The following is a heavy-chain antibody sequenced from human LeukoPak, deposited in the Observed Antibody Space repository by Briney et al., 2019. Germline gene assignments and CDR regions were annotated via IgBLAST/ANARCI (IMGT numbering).Heavy chain of an antibody. CDR3: AKHPPYSGTYFYFDY. J-gene: IGHJ4*02. V-gene: IGHV3-33*06. D-gene: IGHD1-26*01. CDR2: IWYDGSNK. Sequence: GGSLRLSCAASGFTFSSYGMHWVRQAPGKGLEWVAVIWYDGSNKYYADSVKGRFTISRDNSKNTLYLQMNSLRAEDTAVYYCAKHPPYSGTYFYFDYWGQGTLVTVSS. CDR1: GFTFSSYG.